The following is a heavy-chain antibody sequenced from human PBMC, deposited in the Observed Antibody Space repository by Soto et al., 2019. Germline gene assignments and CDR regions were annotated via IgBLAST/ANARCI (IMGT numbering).Heavy chain of an antibody. V-gene: IGHV4-31*03. J-gene: IGHJ4*02. CDR3: ARARYCSGGSCYGTDY. D-gene: IGHD2-15*01. CDR1: GGSISSGLYY. CDR2: INYSGNT. Sequence: PSETLSLTCTVSGGSISSGLYYWTWIRQHPGKGLEWIGYINYSGNTNYNSSLKSRVTISVDTSKNQFSLKLSSVTAADTAVYYCARARYCSGGSCYGTDYWGQGTLVTVSS.